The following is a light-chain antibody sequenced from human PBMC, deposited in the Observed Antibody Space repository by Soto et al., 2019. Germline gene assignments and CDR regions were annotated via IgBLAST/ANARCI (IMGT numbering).Light chain of an antibody. J-gene: IGLJ1*01. CDR3: SSYTTTSTYV. Sequence: QSLLAQPASVSGSPGQSITISCTGTSSDVGGYDYVSWYQQHPGKAPNFVIYEVTNRPSGVSHRFSGSKSGNTASLTISGLQAEDEADYYCSSYTTTSTYVVGTGTKVTGL. CDR1: SSDVGGYDY. CDR2: EVT. V-gene: IGLV2-14*01.